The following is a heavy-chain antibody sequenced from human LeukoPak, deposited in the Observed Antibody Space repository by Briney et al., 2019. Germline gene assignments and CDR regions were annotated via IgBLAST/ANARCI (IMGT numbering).Heavy chain of an antibody. Sequence: AGGSLRLSCAASGFTFSSYAMSWIRQPPGKGLEWIGEINHSGSTNYNPSLKSRVTISVDTSKNQFSLKLSSVTAADTAVYYCANGGSGSHWFDPWGQGTLVTVSS. CDR2: INHSGST. CDR3: ANGGSGSHWFDP. CDR1: GFTFSSYA. V-gene: IGHV4-34*08. D-gene: IGHD3-10*01. J-gene: IGHJ5*02.